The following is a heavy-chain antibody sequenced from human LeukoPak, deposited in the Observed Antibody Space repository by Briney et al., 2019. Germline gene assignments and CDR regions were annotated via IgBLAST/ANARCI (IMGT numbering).Heavy chain of an antibody. V-gene: IGHV4-30-2*01. CDR3: ARTILELWLPGAFDY. J-gene: IGHJ4*02. D-gene: IGHD5-18*01. CDR2: IYHSGST. Sequence: KPSETLSLTCAVSGGSISSGGYSWSWIRQPPGKGLEWIGYIYHSGSTYYNPSLKSRVTISVDRSKNQFSLKLSSVTAADTAVYYCARTILELWLPGAFDYWGQGTLVTVSS. CDR1: GGSISSGGYS.